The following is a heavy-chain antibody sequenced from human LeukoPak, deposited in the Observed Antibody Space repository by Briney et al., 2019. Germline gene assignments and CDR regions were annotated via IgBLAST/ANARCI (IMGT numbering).Heavy chain of an antibody. D-gene: IGHD3/OR15-3a*01. Sequence: PSETLSLTCTVSGGSISSGDYYWSWIRQPPGKGLEWIGYIYYSGSTYYNPSLKSRVTISVDTSKNQFSLKLSSVTAADTAVYYCARGRGLVTLYFDYWGQGTLVTVSS. CDR3: ARGRGLVTLYFDY. CDR2: IYYSGST. V-gene: IGHV4-30-4*01. CDR1: GGSISSGDYY. J-gene: IGHJ4*02.